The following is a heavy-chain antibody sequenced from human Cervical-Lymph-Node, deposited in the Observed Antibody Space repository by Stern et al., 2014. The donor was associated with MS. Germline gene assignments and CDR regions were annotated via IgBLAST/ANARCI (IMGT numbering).Heavy chain of an antibody. Sequence: VQLVQSGAEVKKPGASVKVSCKASGYTFSSYAIHWVRQAPGPRLEWMGWINGGNGNTQYSQKFQGRVTITRDTSAITVSMELSSLTFEDTAVYFCARDPFNYWGQGTLVTVSS. CDR3: ARDPFNY. V-gene: IGHV1-3*01. CDR1: GYTFSSYA. CDR2: INGGNGNT. J-gene: IGHJ4*02.